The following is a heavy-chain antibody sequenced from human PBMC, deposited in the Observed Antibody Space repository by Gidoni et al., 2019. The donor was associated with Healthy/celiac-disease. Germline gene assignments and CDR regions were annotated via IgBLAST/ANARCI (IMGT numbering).Heavy chain of an antibody. CDR2: MSSSSSYI. CDR1: GFTFSSYS. D-gene: IGHD1-1*01. CDR3: ASGTGRLR. V-gene: IGHV3-21*01. J-gene: IGHJ4*02. Sequence: EVQLVEPGGGLVKPGGPLRLSCAPSGFTFSSYSMNWVRQAPGKGLEWVSSMSSSSSYIYYADSVKGRFTISRDNAKNSLYLQMNSLRAEDTAVYYCASGTGRLRWGQGTLVTVSS.